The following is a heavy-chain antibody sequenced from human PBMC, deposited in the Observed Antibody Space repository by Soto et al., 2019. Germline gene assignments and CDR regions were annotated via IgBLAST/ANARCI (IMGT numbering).Heavy chain of an antibody. D-gene: IGHD3-16*01. Sequence: SETLSLTCAVSGASISSSDWWNWVRQPPGKGLEWIGEISHSGSTIYNPSLKSRVTISVDVSKNHFSLKLTSVTAADTAVYYCARDFKAPNDAWAFDSWGQGTLVTVS. V-gene: IGHV4-4*02. CDR2: ISHSGST. CDR1: GASISSSDW. J-gene: IGHJ4*02. CDR3: ARDFKAPNDAWAFDS.